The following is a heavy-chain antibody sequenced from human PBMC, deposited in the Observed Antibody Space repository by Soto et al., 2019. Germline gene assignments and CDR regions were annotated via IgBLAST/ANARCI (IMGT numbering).Heavy chain of an antibody. D-gene: IGHD1-26*01. V-gene: IGHV3-7*03. J-gene: IGHJ4*02. CDR1: GFIFRSYW. Sequence: LRLSCAASGFIFRSYWMSWVRQAPGKGLEWVANIKPDGSEKNYVDSVKGRFTITRDNAKNSVYLQMNNLGAEDTAVYYCARDPDAKIGGSFDYWGQGSLVTVSS. CDR3: ARDPDAKIGGSFDY. CDR2: IKPDGSEK.